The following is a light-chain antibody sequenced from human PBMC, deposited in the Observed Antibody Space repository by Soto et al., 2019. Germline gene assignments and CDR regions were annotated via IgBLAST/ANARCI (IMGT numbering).Light chain of an antibody. CDR2: GNR. Sequence: QSSLRQPPSVSGAPGQRVTISCTWNNSNLGAGYDVHWYQQLPGAAPKLVIFGNRNRPSGVPERFSGSKSGTSASLAITGLQAEDEADYYCQAYDYSLTAFVFGGGTKVTVL. CDR3: QAYDYSLTAFV. CDR1: NSNLGAGYD. V-gene: IGLV1-40*01. J-gene: IGLJ3*02.